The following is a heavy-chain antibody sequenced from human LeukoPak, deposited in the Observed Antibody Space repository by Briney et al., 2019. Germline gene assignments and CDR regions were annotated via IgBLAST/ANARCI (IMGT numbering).Heavy chain of an antibody. CDR3: ARGLEGKPRTDY. J-gene: IGHJ4*02. V-gene: IGHV3-21*01. Sequence: GESLRLSCAASGFTFSSYSMNWVRQAPGKGLEWVSSISSNSSYIYYADSVKGRFTISRDNAKNSLYLQMNSLRAEDTAVYYCARGLEGKPRTDYWGQGTLVTVSS. D-gene: IGHD1-14*01. CDR2: ISSNSSYI. CDR1: GFTFSSYS.